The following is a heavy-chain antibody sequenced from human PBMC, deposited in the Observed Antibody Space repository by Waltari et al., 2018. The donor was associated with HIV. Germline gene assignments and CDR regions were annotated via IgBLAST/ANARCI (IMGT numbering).Heavy chain of an antibody. CDR2: INHSGST. V-gene: IGHV4-34*01. D-gene: IGHD3-9*01. Sequence: QVQLQQWGAGLLKPSETLSLTCAVYGGSFSGYYWSWIRQPPGKGLEWIGEINHSGSTNYNPSLKSRVTISVDTSKNQFSLKLSSVTAADTAVYYCARVRYFDWLYYGMDVWGQGTTVTVSS. CDR1: GGSFSGYY. CDR3: ARVRYFDWLYYGMDV. J-gene: IGHJ6*02.